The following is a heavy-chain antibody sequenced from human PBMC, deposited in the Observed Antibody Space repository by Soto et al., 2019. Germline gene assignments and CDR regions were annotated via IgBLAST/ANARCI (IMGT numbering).Heavy chain of an antibody. D-gene: IGHD2-2*01. CDR3: ARDGFCTSTTCRVGNWFDP. CDR1: GGSFSGYY. Sequence: PSETLSLTCVVYGGSFSGYYWSWIRQSPGKGLEWIGGINHRGSTNYSPSLESRVTISVDTSKNQFSLKLPSVTAADTAMYYCARDGFCTSTTCRVGNWFDPWGQGTLVTVSS. V-gene: IGHV4-34*01. CDR2: INHRGST. J-gene: IGHJ5*02.